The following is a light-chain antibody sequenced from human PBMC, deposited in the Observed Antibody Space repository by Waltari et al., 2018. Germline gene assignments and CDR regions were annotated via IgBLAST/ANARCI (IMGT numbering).Light chain of an antibody. V-gene: IGKV3-20*01. J-gene: IGKJ4*01. CDR1: QSVSNNY. Sequence: EIVLTQSPGILSLSPGDTATLSCRASQSVSNNYLAWYQQNPGQAPRLLIYGASSRATGIPDRFSGGGSGTDFTLTISRLEPEDFAVYFCQQYGNSPLTFGGGTEVEIE. CDR2: GAS. CDR3: QQYGNSPLT.